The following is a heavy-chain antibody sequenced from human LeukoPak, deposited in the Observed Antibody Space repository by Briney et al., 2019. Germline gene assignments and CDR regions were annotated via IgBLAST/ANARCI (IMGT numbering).Heavy chain of an antibody. CDR2: ISTRGST. D-gene: IGHD3-3*01. CDR1: GDSISSGNYY. CDR3: ARDFPFWSNYLEYYYYMDV. Sequence: SETLSLTCTVSGDSISSGNYYWNWIRQPAGTGLEWIGRISTRGSTHFNPSLKSRVTISVDTSKNQFSLKLSAVTAADTAVYYCARDFPFWSNYLEYYYYMDVWGKGTTVTVSS. V-gene: IGHV4-61*02. J-gene: IGHJ6*03.